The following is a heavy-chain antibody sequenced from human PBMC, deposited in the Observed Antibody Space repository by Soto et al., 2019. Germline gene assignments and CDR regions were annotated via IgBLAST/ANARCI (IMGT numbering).Heavy chain of an antibody. J-gene: IGHJ6*02. D-gene: IGHD6-6*01. V-gene: IGHV3-30-3*01. CDR2: ISYDGSNK. CDR3: ARDGDNGSSSSWPLYYYYGMDV. Sequence: PGGSLRLSCAASGFTFSSYAMHWVRQAPGKGLEWVAVISYDGSNKYYADSVKGRFTISRDNSKNTLYLQMNSLRAEDTAVYHCARDGDNGSSSSWPLYYYYGMDVWGQGTTVTVSS. CDR1: GFTFSSYA.